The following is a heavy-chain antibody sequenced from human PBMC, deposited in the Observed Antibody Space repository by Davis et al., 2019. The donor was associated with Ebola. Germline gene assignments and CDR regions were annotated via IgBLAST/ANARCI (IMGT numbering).Heavy chain of an antibody. CDR1: GGSISSSSYY. CDR2: INHSGST. V-gene: IGHV4-39*07. Sequence: MPSETLSLTCTVSGGSISSSSYYWSWIRQPPGKGLEWIGEINHSGSTNYNPSLKSRVTISVDTSKNQFSLKLSSVTAADTAVYYCARGGFFLAYGHWGQGTLVTVSS. CDR3: ARGGFFLAYGH. D-gene: IGHD3-3*01. J-gene: IGHJ4*02.